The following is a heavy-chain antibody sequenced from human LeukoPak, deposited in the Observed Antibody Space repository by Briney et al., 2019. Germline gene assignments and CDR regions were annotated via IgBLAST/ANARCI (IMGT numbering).Heavy chain of an antibody. V-gene: IGHV3-21*06. CDR2: ISSSSTYI. CDR1: GVTSSTYS. J-gene: IGHJ4*02. D-gene: IGHD4-17*01. CDR3: GTWTTVASYFDY. Sequence: GGSPRLSCAASGVTSSTYSMIGVRQDPGKGVVWCSSISSSSTYIYYADSVKGRFTISRDNAKNSLYLQMNSLRAEDTAVYYCGTWTTVASYFDYWGQGTLVTVSS.